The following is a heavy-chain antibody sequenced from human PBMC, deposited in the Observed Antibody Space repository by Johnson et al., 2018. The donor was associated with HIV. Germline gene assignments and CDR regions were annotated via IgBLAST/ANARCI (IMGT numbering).Heavy chain of an antibody. CDR3: AKESAFDI. V-gene: IGHV3-NL1*01. Sequence: VQLVESGGGVVQPGRSLRLSCAASGFTFSSYGIHLVRQAPGKGLVWVARIYSDGSDTAYADSVKGRFTISRDNSKNTLYLQMNSLRAEDTAVYYCAKESAFDIWGQGTMVTVSS. J-gene: IGHJ3*02. CDR2: IYSDGSDT. CDR1: GFTFSSYG.